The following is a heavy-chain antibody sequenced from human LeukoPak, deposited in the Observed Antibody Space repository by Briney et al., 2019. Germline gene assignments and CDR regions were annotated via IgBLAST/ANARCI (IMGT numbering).Heavy chain of an antibody. CDR3: AVGYSYGPPLFFDY. J-gene: IGHJ4*02. CDR1: GYTFTSYG. D-gene: IGHD5-18*01. Sequence: AAVKVSCKASGYTFTSYGISWVRQAPGQGLEWMGWICAYNGNTNYAQKLQGRVTMTTDTSTSTAYMELRSLRSDDTAVYYCAVGYSYGPPLFFDYWGQGTLVTVSS. CDR2: ICAYNGNT. V-gene: IGHV1-18*04.